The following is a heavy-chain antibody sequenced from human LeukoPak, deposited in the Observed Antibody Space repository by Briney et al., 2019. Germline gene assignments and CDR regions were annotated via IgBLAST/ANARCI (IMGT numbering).Heavy chain of an antibody. D-gene: IGHD5-18*01. CDR2: ISSSGSTI. J-gene: IGHJ4*02. CDR1: GFTFSSYE. Sequence: GGSLRLSCAAAGFTFSSYEMNLVRQPPGKGLEWVSYISSSGSTIYYADSVKGRFTISRDNAKNSLYLQMNSLRAEDTAVYYCARQYSYGKLDYFDYWGQGTLVTVSS. V-gene: IGHV3-48*03. CDR3: ARQYSYGKLDYFDY.